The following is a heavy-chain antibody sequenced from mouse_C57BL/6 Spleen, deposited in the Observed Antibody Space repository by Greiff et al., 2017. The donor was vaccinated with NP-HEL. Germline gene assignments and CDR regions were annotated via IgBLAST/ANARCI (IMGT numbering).Heavy chain of an antibody. J-gene: IGHJ2*01. V-gene: IGHV1-26*01. Sequence: VQLQQSGPELVKPGASVKISCKASGYTFTDYYMNWVKQSHGKSLEWIGDINPNNGGTSYNQKFKGKATLTVDKSSSTAYMELRSLTSEDSAVYYCARERVYWGQGTTLTVSS. CDR2: INPNNGGT. CDR1: GYTFTDYY. CDR3: ARERVY.